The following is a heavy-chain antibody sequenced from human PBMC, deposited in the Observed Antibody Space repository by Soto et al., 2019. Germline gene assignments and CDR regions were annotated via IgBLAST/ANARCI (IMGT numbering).Heavy chain of an antibody. D-gene: IGHD7-27*01. CDR3: ASAPSRYYYYGMDV. Sequence: QVQLVQSGAEVKKPGSSVKGSCKASGGTFSSYAISWVRLAPGQGLEWMGGIIPIFGTANYAQKFQGRVTITADESTSTDYMELSSLRSEDTAVYYCASAPSRYYYYGMDVWGQGTTVTVSS. CDR1: GGTFSSYA. CDR2: IIPIFGTA. V-gene: IGHV1-69*13. J-gene: IGHJ6*02.